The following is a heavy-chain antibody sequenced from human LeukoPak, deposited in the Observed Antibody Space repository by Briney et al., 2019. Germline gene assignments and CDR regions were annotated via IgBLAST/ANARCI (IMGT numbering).Heavy chain of an antibody. CDR2: IYYGGST. CDR1: GGSISSSNYY. J-gene: IGHJ3*02. V-gene: IGHV4-39*01. D-gene: IGHD2-2*01. CDR3: ARSYCSSTCCYAVGAFDI. Sequence: SETLSLTCTVSGGSISSSNYYWGWIRQPPGKGLEWIGSIYYGGSTYYNPSLKSRVTISVDTSKKQFSLRLSSVTAADTAVYYCARSYCSSTCCYAVGAFDIWGQGTLVTVSS.